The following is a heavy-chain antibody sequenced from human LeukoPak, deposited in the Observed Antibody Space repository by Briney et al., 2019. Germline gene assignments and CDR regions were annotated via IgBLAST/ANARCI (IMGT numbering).Heavy chain of an antibody. CDR2: IYSGGST. V-gene: IGHV4-59*01. J-gene: IGHJ4*02. CDR1: GGSISSNY. Sequence: PSETLSLTCTVSGGSISSNYWSWVRQPPGKGLEWIGYIYSGGSTNYNPSLKGRLTISEDTSKTQFSLRLSSVTAADTAVYFCARAGSGWVLDYWGQGILVTVSS. CDR3: ARAGSGWVLDY. D-gene: IGHD6-19*01.